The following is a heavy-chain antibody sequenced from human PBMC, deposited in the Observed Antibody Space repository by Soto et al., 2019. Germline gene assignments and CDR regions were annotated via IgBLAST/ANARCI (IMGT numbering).Heavy chain of an antibody. CDR2: LSGSGGST. D-gene: IGHD3-10*01. V-gene: IGHV3-23*01. Sequence: GGSLRLSCAASGFTFSSYAMTWVRQAPGKGLEYVSGLSGSGGSTYYADSVKGRFTISRDNSKNTLYLQMDSLRAEDTAMYYCATSGVDSRFYFDCWGQGTPVTVSS. CDR1: GFTFSSYA. CDR3: ATSGVDSRFYFDC. J-gene: IGHJ4*02.